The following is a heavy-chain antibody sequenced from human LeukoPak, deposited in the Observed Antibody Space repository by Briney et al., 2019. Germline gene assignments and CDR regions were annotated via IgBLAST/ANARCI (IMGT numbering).Heavy chain of an antibody. CDR2: IKQDGSEK. J-gene: IGHJ4*02. Sequence: PGGSLRLSCAASGFTFSIHWMSWVRQAPGKGLEWVANIKQDGSEKYYVDSVKGRFTISRDNAKNSLYLQMNSLRAEDTAVYYCARGSARYYYDSSGYYDYWDQGTLVTVSS. V-gene: IGHV3-7*01. D-gene: IGHD3-22*01. CDR1: GFTFSIHW. CDR3: ARGSARYYYDSSGYYDY.